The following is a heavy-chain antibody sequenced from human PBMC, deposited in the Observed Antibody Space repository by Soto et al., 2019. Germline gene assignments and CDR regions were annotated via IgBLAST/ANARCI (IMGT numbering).Heavy chain of an antibody. CDR2: ISSSSSTI. J-gene: IGHJ4*02. CDR1: GLTFSSYS. V-gene: IGHV3-48*01. Sequence: GGSLRLSCSPSGLTFSSYSMNWVRQAPGKGLEWVSYISSSSSTIYYADSVKGRFTISRDNAKNSLYLQMNSLRAEDTAVYYCARGYYDSSGYYWVFDYWGQGTLVTVSS. CDR3: ARGYYDSSGYYWVFDY. D-gene: IGHD3-22*01.